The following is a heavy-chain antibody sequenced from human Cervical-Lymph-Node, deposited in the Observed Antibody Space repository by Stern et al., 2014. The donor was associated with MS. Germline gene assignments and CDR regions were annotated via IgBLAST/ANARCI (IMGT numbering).Heavy chain of an antibody. J-gene: IGHJ4*02. CDR3: ARDPRGIAVAGTGIF. D-gene: IGHD6-19*01. Sequence: EVQLVESGGGLVQPGGSLRLSCAASGFTFSNNWMSWVRQAPGKGLEWVANIKQDGSEKYYVDSVKGRFTISRDNAKNSLYLQMNSLRAEDTAVYYCARDPRGIAVAGTGIFWGQGTLVTVSS. CDR1: GFTFSNNW. V-gene: IGHV3-7*01. CDR2: IKQDGSEK.